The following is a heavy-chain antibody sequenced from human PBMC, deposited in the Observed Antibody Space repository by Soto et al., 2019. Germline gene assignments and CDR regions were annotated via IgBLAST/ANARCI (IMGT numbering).Heavy chain of an antibody. V-gene: IGHV3-33*01. CDR1: GFTFSSYG. J-gene: IGHJ3*02. D-gene: IGHD3-22*01. CDR3: ARDGPSSDYYDKRTKNDAFDI. Sequence: GGSLRLSCAASGFTFSSYGMHWVRQAPGKGLEWVAVIWYDGSNKYYADSVKGRFTISRDNSKNTLYLQMNSLRAEDTAVYYCARDGPSSDYYDKRTKNDAFDIWGQGTMVTVSS. CDR2: IWYDGSNK.